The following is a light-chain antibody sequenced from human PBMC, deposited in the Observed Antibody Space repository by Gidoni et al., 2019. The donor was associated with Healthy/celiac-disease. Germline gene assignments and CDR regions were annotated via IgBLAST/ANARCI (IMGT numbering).Light chain of an antibody. Sequence: DIVMTQSPLSLPVTPGEPASISCRSSQSLLHSNGYNYLDWYLQKPGQSPQLLIYLGSNRASGVPHRFSGSGSGTDFTLKISRLEAEDVGVYYCMQALQTPLTFXGXTKVEIK. V-gene: IGKV2-28*01. CDR2: LGS. CDR3: MQALQTPLT. CDR1: QSLLHSNGYNY. J-gene: IGKJ4*01.